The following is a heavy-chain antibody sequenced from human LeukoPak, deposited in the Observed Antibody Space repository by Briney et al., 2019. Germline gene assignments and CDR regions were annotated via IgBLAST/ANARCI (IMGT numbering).Heavy chain of an antibody. CDR1: GGSISSGGNY. J-gene: IGHJ4*02. CDR2: IYYSGST. V-gene: IGHV4-31*03. Sequence: PQTLSLTCTVSGGSISSGGNYWSWIRQHPGKGLEWIGYIYYSGSTYYNPSLKSRVTISVDTSKNQFSLKLSSVTAADTAVYYCASTSRQDYVWGSYRPTPPYCFDYWGQGTLVTVSS. D-gene: IGHD3-16*02. CDR3: ASTSRQDYVWGSYRPTPPYCFDY.